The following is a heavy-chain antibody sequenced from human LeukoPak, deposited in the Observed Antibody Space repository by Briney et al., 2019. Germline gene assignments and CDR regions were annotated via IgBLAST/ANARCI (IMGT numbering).Heavy chain of an antibody. D-gene: IGHD1/OR15-1a*01. CDR1: GDSLSSNSAA. CDR3: ARAQTGTMPFDY. J-gene: IGHJ4*02. Sequence: PSQTLSLTCAISGDSLSSNSAAWNWIRQSPSRGLEWLGRTYYRSNWYNDYAVSVKSRIPINPDTSKNEYSPQLKSVTPVDTAVYYCARAQTGTMPFDYWGQGTLVTVSS. V-gene: IGHV6-1*01. CDR2: TYYRSNWYN.